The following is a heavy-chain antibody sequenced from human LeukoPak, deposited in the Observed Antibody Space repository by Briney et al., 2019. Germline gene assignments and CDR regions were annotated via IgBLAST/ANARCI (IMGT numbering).Heavy chain of an antibody. V-gene: IGHV3-30-3*01. CDR3: AKGVPVGIAAAVPPLDY. Sequence: PGGSLRLSCVASQFTFNYYAMHWVRQAPGKGLEWVAVISYDGGKKYFADSVKGRFTISRDNSKNTLYVQMNSLRAEDTAVYYCAKGVPVGIAAAVPPLDYWGQGTLVTVSS. CDR1: QFTFNYYA. J-gene: IGHJ4*02. D-gene: IGHD6-13*01. CDR2: ISYDGGKK.